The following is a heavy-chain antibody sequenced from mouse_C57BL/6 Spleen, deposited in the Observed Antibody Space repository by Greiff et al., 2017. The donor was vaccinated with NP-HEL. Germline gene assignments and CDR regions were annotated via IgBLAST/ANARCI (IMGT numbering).Heavy chain of an antibody. CDR1: GYTFTSYW. D-gene: IGHD2-2*01. V-gene: IGHV1-50*01. CDR2: IDPSDSYT. CDR3: ARGGYDAKFAY. Sequence: VQLQQPGAELVKPGASVKLSCKASGYTFTSYWMQWVKQRPGQGLEWIGEIDPSDSYTNYTQKFKGKATLTVDTSSSTAYMQLSSLTSEDSAVYYCARGGYDAKFAYWGQGTLVTVSA. J-gene: IGHJ3*01.